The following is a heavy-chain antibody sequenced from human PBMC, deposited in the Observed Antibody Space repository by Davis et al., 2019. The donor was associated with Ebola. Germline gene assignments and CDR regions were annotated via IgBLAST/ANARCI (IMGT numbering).Heavy chain of an antibody. CDR3: ARYGYSYGYGY. D-gene: IGHD5-18*01. Sequence: GESLKISCAASGFTFSSYAMSWVRQAPGKGLEWVSAISGSGGSTYYADSVKGRFTISRDNSKNTLYLQMNSLRAEDTAVYYCARYGYSYGYGYWGQGTLVTVSS. CDR2: ISGSGGST. V-gene: IGHV3-23*01. J-gene: IGHJ4*02. CDR1: GFTFSSYA.